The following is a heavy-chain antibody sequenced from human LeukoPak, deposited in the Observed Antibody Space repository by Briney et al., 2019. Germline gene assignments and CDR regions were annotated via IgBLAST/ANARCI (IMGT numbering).Heavy chain of an antibody. D-gene: IGHD6-13*01. CDR2: ISGSCGYT. CDR3: ARMPGTALEIDY. Sequence: GGSLRLSCAASGFTFSTYAMSWVRQAPGKWLELVSAISGSCGYTYHADSVKGRFTISRDNSKNTLYLQMNSLRAEDTAVYYCARMPGTALEIDYWGQGTLVTVSS. CDR1: GFTFSTYA. J-gene: IGHJ4*02. V-gene: IGHV3-23*01.